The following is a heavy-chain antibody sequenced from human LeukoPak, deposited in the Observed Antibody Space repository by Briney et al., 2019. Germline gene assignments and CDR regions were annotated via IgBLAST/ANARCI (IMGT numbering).Heavy chain of an antibody. J-gene: IGHJ5*02. V-gene: IGHV1-18*01. Sequence: SVKVSCKASGYTFTSYGISWVRQAPGQGLEWMGWISAYNGNTNYAQNLQGTVTMTTDPSTRTAYMELKSLNFDCTAVDYFSRDGGGTYYDFWSGYYNWFDPWGQGTLVTVSS. CDR3: SRDGGGTYYDFWSGYYNWFDP. D-gene: IGHD3-3*01. CDR1: GYTFTSYG. CDR2: ISAYNGNT.